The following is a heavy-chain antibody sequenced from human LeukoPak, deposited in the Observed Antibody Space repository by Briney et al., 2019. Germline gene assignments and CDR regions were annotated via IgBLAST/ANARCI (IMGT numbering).Heavy chain of an antibody. CDR3: AKDRMRGPPDWFDP. Sequence: GGSLRLSCAASGFTFSSYVMNWVRQAPGKGLEWVSAISGSGVSTSYADSVKGRFTISRDNSKNTLYLQMNSLRAEDTAVYYCAKDRMRGPPDWFDPWGQGTLVTVSS. J-gene: IGHJ5*02. CDR1: GFTFSSYV. D-gene: IGHD2-15*01. CDR2: ISGSGVST. V-gene: IGHV3-23*01.